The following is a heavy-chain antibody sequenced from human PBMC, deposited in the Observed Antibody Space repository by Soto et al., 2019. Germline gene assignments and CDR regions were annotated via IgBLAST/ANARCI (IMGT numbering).Heavy chain of an antibody. J-gene: IGHJ6*02. CDR3: ARVGEQQLARYYYYYGMDV. CDR1: GFTFSDYY. V-gene: IGHV3-11*05. CDR2: ISSSSSYT. Sequence: QVQLVESGGGLVKPGGSLRLSCAASGFTFSDYYMSWIRQAPGKGLEWVSYISSSSSYTNYADSVKGRFTISRDNAKNSRYLQMKSLRAEDTAVYYCARVGEQQLARYYYYYGMDVWGQGTTVTVSS. D-gene: IGHD6-13*01.